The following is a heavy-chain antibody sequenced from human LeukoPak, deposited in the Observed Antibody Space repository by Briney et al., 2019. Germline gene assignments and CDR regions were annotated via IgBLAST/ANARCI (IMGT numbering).Heavy chain of an antibody. V-gene: IGHV1-69*05. CDR3: ASDRLRGVRAFDI. J-gene: IGHJ3*02. D-gene: IGHD3-10*01. CDR1: GGTFSSYA. Sequence: SVKVSCKASGGTFSSYAISWVRQAPGQGLEWMGRIIPIFGTANYAQKFQGRVTITTDESTSPAYMELSSLRSEDTAVYYCASDRLRGVRAFDIWGQGTMVTVSS. CDR2: IIPIFGTA.